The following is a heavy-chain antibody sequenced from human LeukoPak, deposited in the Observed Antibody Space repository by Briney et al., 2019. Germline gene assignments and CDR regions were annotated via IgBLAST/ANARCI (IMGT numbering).Heavy chain of an antibody. Sequence: SETLSLTCTVSGGSISSYYWSWIRQPPGKGLEWIGYIYYSGSTNYNPSLKSRVTISVDTSKNQFSLKLSSVTAADTAVYYCARGLSRQAVWFGELLSPSLYGMDVWGQGTTVTVSS. D-gene: IGHD3-10*01. CDR2: IYYSGST. CDR3: ARGLSRQAVWFGELLSPSLYGMDV. J-gene: IGHJ6*02. CDR1: GGSISSYY. V-gene: IGHV4-59*01.